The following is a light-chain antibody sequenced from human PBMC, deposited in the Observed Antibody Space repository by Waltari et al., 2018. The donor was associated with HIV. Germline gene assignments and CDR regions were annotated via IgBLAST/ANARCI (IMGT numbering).Light chain of an antibody. CDR1: SPRRYY. CDR2: ARN. J-gene: IGLJ2*01. V-gene: IGLV3-19*01. CDR3: NSRDSSVNPLQVI. Sequence: SSELTQDPSVSVAFGQTVKITCQGDSPRRYYASWYQQKPGQAPVLVIYARNNRPSGIPDRFSGSSSGDTASLTITGAQAEDEADYYCNSRDSSVNPLQVIFGGGTKVTVL.